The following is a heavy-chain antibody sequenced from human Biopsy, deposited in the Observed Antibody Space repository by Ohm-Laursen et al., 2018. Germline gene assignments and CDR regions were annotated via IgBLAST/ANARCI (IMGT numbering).Heavy chain of an antibody. CDR1: TGTFNSYG. CDR2: IIPLLRTT. J-gene: IGHJ4*02. D-gene: IGHD2-2*01. Sequence: ESSVKVSCKAPTGTFNSYGIIWVRQAPGQGLEWMGRIIPLLRTTAYAQTFLGRVTIPADSPTSTADMELTSLTSDDTAVYFCAREAIGYQLPCDDWGQGTLVTVSS. V-gene: IGHV1-69*11. CDR3: AREAIGYQLPCDD.